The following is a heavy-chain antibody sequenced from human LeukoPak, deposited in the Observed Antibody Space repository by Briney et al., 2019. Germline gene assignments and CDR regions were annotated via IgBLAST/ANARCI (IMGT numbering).Heavy chain of an antibody. D-gene: IGHD2-15*01. V-gene: IGHV4-59*08. CDR3: ARHPFATPFDR. Sequence: PSETLSLTCAVSGDSVSFSYWSWVRQPPGGGLEWIGSVFHTGDSNCNPSLKRRVTMSLDTSKNQLSLRLTSVTAADTAVYYCARHPFATPFDRWGRGTLVTVSS. CDR2: VFHTGDS. CDR1: GDSVSFSY. J-gene: IGHJ5*02.